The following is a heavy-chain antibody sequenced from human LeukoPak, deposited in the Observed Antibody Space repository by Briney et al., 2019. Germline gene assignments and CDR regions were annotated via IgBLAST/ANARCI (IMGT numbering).Heavy chain of an antibody. CDR1: GASFSGYY. CDR2: INHSGST. J-gene: IGHJ4*02. D-gene: IGHD5-18*01. V-gene: IGHV4-34*01. CDR3: ARVGQLWSSGGFDY. Sequence: SETLSLTCAVYGASFSGYYWSWIRQPPGKGLEWIGEINHSGSTNYNPSLRSRVTISVDTSKNQFSLKLSSVTAADTAVYYCARVGQLWSSGGFDYWGQGTLVTVSS.